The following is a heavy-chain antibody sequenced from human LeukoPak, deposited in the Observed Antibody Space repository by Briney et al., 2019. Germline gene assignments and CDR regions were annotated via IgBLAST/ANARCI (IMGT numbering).Heavy chain of an antibody. CDR3: ARNRRSREWYSFDP. Sequence: SVKVSCKASGYTFTGYYMHWVRQAPGQGLEWMGWINPNSGGTNYAQKFQGWVTMTRDTSISTAYMELSRLRSDDTAVYYCARNRRSREWYSFDPWGQGTLVTVSS. CDR2: INPNSGGT. D-gene: IGHD2-21*01. CDR1: GYTFTGYY. V-gene: IGHV1-2*04. J-gene: IGHJ5*02.